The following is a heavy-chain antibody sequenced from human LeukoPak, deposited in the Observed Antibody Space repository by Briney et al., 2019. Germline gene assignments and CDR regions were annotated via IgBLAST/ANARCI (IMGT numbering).Heavy chain of an antibody. CDR3: ARAGAVGAPYYYYGMDV. V-gene: IGHV4-34*01. D-gene: IGHD1-26*01. CDR1: GGSFSGYY. J-gene: IGHJ6*02. Sequence: SETLSLTCAVYGGSFSGYYWSWIRQPPGKGLEWIGEINHSGSTNYNPSLKSRVTISVDTSKNQFSLKLSSVTAADTAVYYCARAGAVGAPYYYYGMDVWGQGTTVTVS. CDR2: INHSGST.